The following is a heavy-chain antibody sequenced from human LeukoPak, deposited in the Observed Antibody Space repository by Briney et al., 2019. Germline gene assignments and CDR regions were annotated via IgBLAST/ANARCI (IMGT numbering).Heavy chain of an antibody. CDR1: GYTFTGYY. J-gene: IGHJ5*02. CDR3: APYYYDSSGYPTGFDP. CDR2: INPNSGGT. Sequence: ASVKVSCKASGYTFTGYYMHWVRQAPGQGLEWMGWINPNSGGTNYAQKFQGRVTMTRNTSISTAYMELSSLRSEDTAVYYCAPYYYDSSGYPTGFDPWGQGTLVTVSS. V-gene: IGHV1-2*02. D-gene: IGHD3-22*01.